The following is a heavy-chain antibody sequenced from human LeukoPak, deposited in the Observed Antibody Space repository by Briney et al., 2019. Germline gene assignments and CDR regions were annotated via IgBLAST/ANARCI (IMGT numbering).Heavy chain of an antibody. V-gene: IGHV4-59*01. D-gene: IGHD6-19*01. CDR1: GGSISSYY. CDR2: IYYSGST. J-gene: IGHJ4*02. Sequence: SETLSLTCTASGGSISSYYWSWIRQPPGKGLEWIGYIYYSGSTNYNPSLKSRVTISVDTSKNQFSLKLSSVTAADTAVYYCARAEYSSGWLFDYWGQGTLVTVSS. CDR3: ARAEYSSGWLFDY.